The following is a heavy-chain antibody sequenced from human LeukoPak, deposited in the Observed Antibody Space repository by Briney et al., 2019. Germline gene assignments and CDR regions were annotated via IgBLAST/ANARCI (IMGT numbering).Heavy chain of an antibody. CDR3: AKAGLRYLFGEALSYSYFDY. CDR2: IRGSGGST. D-gene: IGHD3-9*01. Sequence: GGSLRLSCAASGFTFSSYGMSWVRQAPGKGLEWVSVIRGSGGSTYYADSVKGRFTISRDNSKNTLYLQMNGLRAEDTAVYYCAKAGLRYLFGEALSYSYFDYWGRGTLVTVSS. V-gene: IGHV3-23*01. CDR1: GFTFSSYG. J-gene: IGHJ4*02.